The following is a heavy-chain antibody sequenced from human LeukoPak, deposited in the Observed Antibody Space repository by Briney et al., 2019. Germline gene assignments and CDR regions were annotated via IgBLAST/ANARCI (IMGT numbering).Heavy chain of an antibody. CDR2: INSDSGFT. CDR3: ARNFDMKGFDP. Sequence: ASVKVSCKASGYIFTGYYMNWVRQAPGQGLEWMGWINSDSGFTKYAQKFQGRVTMTRDTAITTVYMDLTRLTSDDTAVYYCARNFDMKGFDPWGQGALVTVSS. J-gene: IGHJ5*02. CDR1: GYIFTGYY. D-gene: IGHD3-9*01. V-gene: IGHV1-2*02.